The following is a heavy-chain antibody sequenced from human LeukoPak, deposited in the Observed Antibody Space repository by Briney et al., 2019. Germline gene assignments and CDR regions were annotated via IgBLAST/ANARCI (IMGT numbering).Heavy chain of an antibody. Sequence: PSETLSLTCDVSGDSISTSSFYWVWIRQPPGKGLEWIVSINHSWSTYYNPSLKSRVTISVDTSKNQFSLKLTSVTAADTAVYYCARAPGTTFDYWGHGNMVTVSS. CDR3: ARAPGTTFDY. CDR1: GDSISTSSFY. CDR2: INHSWST. V-gene: IGHV4-38-2*01. J-gene: IGHJ4*01. D-gene: IGHD4-17*01.